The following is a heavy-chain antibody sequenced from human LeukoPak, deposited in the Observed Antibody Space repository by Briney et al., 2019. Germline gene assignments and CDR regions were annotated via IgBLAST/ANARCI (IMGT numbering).Heavy chain of an antibody. CDR2: IRYDGSNK. J-gene: IGHJ4*02. CDR3: AKEILDSTVTPRFLDC. V-gene: IGHV3-30*02. Sequence: PGGSLRLSCAASGFTFSTYGMHWVRQAPGKGLEWVAFIRYDGSNKYYADSVKGRFTISRDNSKNTLYLQMNSLRAEDTAVYYCAKEILDSTVTPRFLDCWGQGTLVTVSS. D-gene: IGHD4-11*01. CDR1: GFTFSTYG.